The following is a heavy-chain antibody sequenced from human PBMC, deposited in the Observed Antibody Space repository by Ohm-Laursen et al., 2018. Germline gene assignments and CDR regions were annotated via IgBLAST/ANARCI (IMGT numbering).Heavy chain of an antibody. CDR3: ARIRFGEFTNYYYYGMDV. V-gene: IGHV2-70*11. CDR1: GFSLSTSGMC. Sequence: PTQTLTLTCTFSGFSLSTSGMCVSWIRQPPGKALEWLARIDWDDDKYYSTSLKTRLTIPKDTSKNQVVLTMTNMDPVDTATYYCARIRFGEFTNYYYYGMDVWGQGTTVTVSS. D-gene: IGHD3-10*01. J-gene: IGHJ6*02. CDR2: IDWDDDK.